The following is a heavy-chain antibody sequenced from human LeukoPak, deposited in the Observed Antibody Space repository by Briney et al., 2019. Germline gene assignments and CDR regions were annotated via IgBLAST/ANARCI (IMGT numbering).Heavy chain of an antibody. CDR1: GFSFSSYD. V-gene: IGHV3-48*03. J-gene: IGHJ4*02. CDR2: ISSSGDTK. CDR3: ARDIGSYGFFDY. D-gene: IGHD5-18*01. Sequence: PGGSLRHSCAASGFSFSSYDLNWVRQAPGKGLEWVAYISSSGDTKYYAGSVKGRFTISRDNAKNSLYLQMSSLRAEDTAVYYCARDIGSYGFFDYWGQGALVTVSS.